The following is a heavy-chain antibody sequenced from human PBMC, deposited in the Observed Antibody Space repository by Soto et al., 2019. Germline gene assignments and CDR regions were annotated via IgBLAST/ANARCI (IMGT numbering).Heavy chain of an antibody. D-gene: IGHD2-15*01. Sequence: EVQLVQSGGGLVQPGGSLKLSCAASGFTFSGCTVHWVRQASGEGLQCVGRIRSKANDYATTYIASVKGRFTISRDDSRNTAYLQMSDLKTEDTAVYYCTGGYCTGGTCYSGYFQHWGQGALVTVFS. J-gene: IGHJ1*01. CDR3: TGGYCTGGTCYSGYFQH. V-gene: IGHV3-73*02. CDR2: IRSKANDYAT. CDR1: GFTFSGCT.